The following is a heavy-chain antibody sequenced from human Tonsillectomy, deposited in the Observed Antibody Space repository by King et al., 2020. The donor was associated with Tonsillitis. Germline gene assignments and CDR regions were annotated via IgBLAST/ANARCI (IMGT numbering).Heavy chain of an antibody. Sequence: EVQLVESGGGLVQPGGSLRLSCAASGFTFNIYAMNWVRQAPGKGLEWVSAISGSGGSTYYADSVKGRFTISRDNSKNTLFLQMNSLRAEDTAVYYCAKPLRYCNPTSCPTGGMDVWGQGTTVTVSS. J-gene: IGHJ6*02. CDR2: ISGSGGST. CDR3: AKPLRYCNPTSCPTGGMDV. V-gene: IGHV3-23*04. D-gene: IGHD2-2*01. CDR1: GFTFNIYA.